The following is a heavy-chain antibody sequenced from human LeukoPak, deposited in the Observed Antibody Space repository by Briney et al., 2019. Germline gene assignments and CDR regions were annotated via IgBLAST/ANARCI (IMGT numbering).Heavy chain of an antibody. D-gene: IGHD3-10*01. CDR3: TRSPASWFGEYWFDP. CDR1: GFTFGDYA. Sequence: PGGSLRLSCTASGFTFGDYAMSWVRQAPGKGLEWVGFIRSKAYGGTTEYAASVKGRFTISRDDSKSIAYLQMNSLKTEDTAVYYCTRSPASWFGEYWFDPWGQGTLVTVSS. J-gene: IGHJ5*02. CDR2: IRSKAYGGTT. V-gene: IGHV3-49*04.